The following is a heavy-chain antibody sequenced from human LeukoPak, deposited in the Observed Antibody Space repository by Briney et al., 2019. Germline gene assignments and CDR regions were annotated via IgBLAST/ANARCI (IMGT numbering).Heavy chain of an antibody. J-gene: IGHJ4*02. V-gene: IGHV3-23*01. D-gene: IGHD4-17*01. CDR2: ISGSGGST. Sequence: PGGSLRLSCAASGFTFSSYAMSWVRQAPGKGLEWVSTISGSGGSTYYADSVKGRFTISRDNSKNTLYLQMSSPRAEDTAVYYCAKDLYGDYSLDCWAQEPRVTVSS. CDR1: GFTFSSYA. CDR3: AKDLYGDYSLDC.